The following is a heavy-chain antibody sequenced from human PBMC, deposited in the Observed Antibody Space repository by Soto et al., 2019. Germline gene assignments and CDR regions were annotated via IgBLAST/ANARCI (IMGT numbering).Heavy chain of an antibody. CDR2: INAGNGNT. CDR3: ARDRPFGELWSDYYGMDV. V-gene: IGHV1-3*01. J-gene: IGHJ6*02. CDR1: GYTFTSYA. D-gene: IGHD3-10*01. Sequence: ASVKVSCKASGYTFTSYAMHWVRQAPGQRLEWMGWINAGNGNTKYSQKFQGRVTITRDTSASTAYMELSSLRSEDTAVYYCARDRPFGELWSDYYGMDVWGQGTTVTVSS.